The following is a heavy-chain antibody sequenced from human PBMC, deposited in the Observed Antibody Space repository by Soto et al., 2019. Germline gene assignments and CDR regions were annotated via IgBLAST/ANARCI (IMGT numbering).Heavy chain of an antibody. CDR3: ARDPVGSSCRPFDY. Sequence: QVQLVESGGGVVQPGRSLRLSCAASGFTFSSYAMHWVRQAPGKGLEWVAVISYDGSNKYYADSVKGRFTISRDNSKNTLYLQMNSLRPEDTAVYYCARDPVGSSCRPFDYWGQGTLVTVSS. V-gene: IGHV3-30-3*01. J-gene: IGHJ4*02. CDR1: GFTFSSYA. CDR2: ISYDGSNK. D-gene: IGHD6-13*01.